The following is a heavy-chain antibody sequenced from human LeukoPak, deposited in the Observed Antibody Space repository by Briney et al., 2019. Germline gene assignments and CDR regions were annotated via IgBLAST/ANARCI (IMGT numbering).Heavy chain of an antibody. Sequence: PSETLSLTCALSGGSFSGNYWSWIRQAPGKGLEWIGEINYNRHTNYNPSLESRVTISIDTSKNQFALALNSVTAADTAIYFCAVLMRHYGMDVWGQGTTVLVSS. CDR2: INYNRHT. D-gene: IGHD3-16*01. V-gene: IGHV4-34*01. CDR3: AVLMRHYGMDV. J-gene: IGHJ6*02. CDR1: GGSFSGNY.